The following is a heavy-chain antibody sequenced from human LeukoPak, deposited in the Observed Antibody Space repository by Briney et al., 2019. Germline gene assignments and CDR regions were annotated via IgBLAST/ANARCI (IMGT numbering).Heavy chain of an antibody. CDR2: VYYNGST. J-gene: IGHJ4*02. CDR1: VGPISRYY. V-gene: IGHV4-59*07. D-gene: IGHD4/OR15-4a*01. CDR3: ARGATSFDF. Sequence: SDTQSLTCTLSVGPISRYYWSWIRQPPGKARECIVYVYYNGSTNYNPDLRSRVTISVDMRKNQFSLKLTSVTAADTAVYYCARGATSFDFWGQGTLVTVSS.